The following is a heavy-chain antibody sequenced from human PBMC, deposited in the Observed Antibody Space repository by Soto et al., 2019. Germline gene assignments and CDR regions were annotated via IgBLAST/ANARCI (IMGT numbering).Heavy chain of an antibody. CDR2: IYLGDSDT. CDR3: ASLSCFDGISHYYHYGMDG. D-gene: IGHD2-21*01. CDR1: GCHFSKYW. Sequence: SMKISCEVSGCHFSKYWHCLVPQSPGNSLQWMGVIYLGDSDTRYSPSFQGQLTISAYKTILTAYLQWSSLKASDTAMYYCASLSCFDGISHYYHYGMDGSSQGTTVAVSS. V-gene: IGHV5-51*01. J-gene: IGHJ6*02.